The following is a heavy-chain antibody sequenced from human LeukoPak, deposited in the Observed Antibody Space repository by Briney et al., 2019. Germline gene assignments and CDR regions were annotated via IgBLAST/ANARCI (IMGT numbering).Heavy chain of an antibody. CDR2: INHSGST. CDR3: ASSWYWWFDP. CDR1: GGSFSGYY. J-gene: IGHJ5*02. V-gene: IGHV4-34*01. Sequence: SSETLSLTCAVYGGSFSGYYWSWIRQPPGKGLEWIGEINHSGSTNYNPSLKSRVTISVDTSKNQFSLRLSSVTAADTAVYYCASSWYWWFDPWGQGTLVTVSS. D-gene: IGHD6-13*01.